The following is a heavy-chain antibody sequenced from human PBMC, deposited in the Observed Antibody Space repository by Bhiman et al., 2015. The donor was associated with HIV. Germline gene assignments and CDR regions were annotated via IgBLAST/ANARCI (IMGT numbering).Heavy chain of an antibody. CDR3: TRGRDDTGYIARASDI. CDR1: GFTFDDYA. CDR2: ISWNSGDI. V-gene: IGHV3-9*01. Sequence: EVQLVESGGGLVQPGRSLRLSCAASGFTFDDYAMHWVRQAPGKGLEWVSGISWNSGDIGYVDSVKGRFTISRDNAKKSLFLQMNSLRPEDTALYYCTRGRDDTGYIARASDIWGQGTMVIVSS. J-gene: IGHJ3*02. D-gene: IGHD3-9*01.